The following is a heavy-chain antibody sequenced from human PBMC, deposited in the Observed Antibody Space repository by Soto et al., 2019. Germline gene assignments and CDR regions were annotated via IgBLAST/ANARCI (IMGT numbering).Heavy chain of an antibody. J-gene: IGHJ5*02. CDR3: ARERPDGSRLDP. V-gene: IGHV4-30-4*08. Sequence: PSETLSLTCTVPGGSISSGDYYWSWIRQHPGKGLEWIGYIYYSGSTYYNPSLKSRVTISVDTSKNQFSLKLSSVTAADTAVYYCARERPDGSRLDPWGQGTLVTVSS. CDR1: GGSISSGDYY. D-gene: IGHD6-13*01. CDR2: IYYSGST.